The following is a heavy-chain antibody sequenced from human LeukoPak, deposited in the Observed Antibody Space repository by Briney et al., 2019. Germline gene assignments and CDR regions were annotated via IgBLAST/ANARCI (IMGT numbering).Heavy chain of an antibody. J-gene: IGHJ4*02. D-gene: IGHD3-3*01. CDR3: ARDGYYDFWSGYYMVDY. V-gene: IGHV3-48*04. CDR1: GFTFSSYS. Sequence: GGSLRLSCAASGFTFSSYSMNWVRQAPGKGLEWVSYISSSSSTIYYADSVKGRFTISRDNAKNSLYLQMNSLRAEDTAVYYCARDGYYDFWSGYYMVDYWGQGTLVTVSS. CDR2: ISSSSSTI.